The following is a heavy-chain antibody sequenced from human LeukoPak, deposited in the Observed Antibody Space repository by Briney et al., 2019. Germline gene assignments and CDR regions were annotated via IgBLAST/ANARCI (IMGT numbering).Heavy chain of an antibody. CDR1: GFIFSKYW. J-gene: IGHJ4*02. D-gene: IGHD1-26*01. Sequence: GGSLRLSCAASGFIFSKYWMSWVRQAPGKGLEWVANIKQDGSEKYYVDSVRGRFTISRDNPKNSLYLQVNSLRAEDTAVYYCAKDFGLLNWGQGTLVTVSS. V-gene: IGHV3-7*01. CDR3: AKDFGLLN. CDR2: IKQDGSEK.